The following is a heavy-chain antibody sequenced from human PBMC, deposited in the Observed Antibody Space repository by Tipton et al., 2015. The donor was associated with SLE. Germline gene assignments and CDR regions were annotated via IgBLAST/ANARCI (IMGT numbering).Heavy chain of an antibody. J-gene: IGHJ4*02. V-gene: IGHV1-69*01. D-gene: IGHD2-15*01. CDR1: GDTFSSYA. CDR3: ARSHPVVAAEMLDY. CDR2: IIPIFGTR. Sequence: QSGAEVKKPGSSVKVSCKASGDTFSSYAINWVRQAPGQGLEWMGGIIPIFGTRNFAQKFQGRVTITADESTNTAYMELSSLRSEDTALYYCARSHPVVAAEMLDYWGQGTLVSVSS.